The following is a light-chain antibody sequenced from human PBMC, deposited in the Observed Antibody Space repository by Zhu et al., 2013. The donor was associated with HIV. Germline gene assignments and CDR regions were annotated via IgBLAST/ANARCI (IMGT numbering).Light chain of an antibody. CDR2: STS. V-gene: IGKV1-27*01. J-gene: IGKJ1*01. Sequence: DIQMTQSPSTLSASVGDRVTITCRASQDIGRYVAWYQQRPGKAPKLLIYSTSTLQSGVPSRFSGGGSGTVFTLTITGLEPEDFGMYFCQRFGSSYTWTFGQGTNVEIK. CDR3: QRFGSSYTWT. CDR1: QDIGRY.